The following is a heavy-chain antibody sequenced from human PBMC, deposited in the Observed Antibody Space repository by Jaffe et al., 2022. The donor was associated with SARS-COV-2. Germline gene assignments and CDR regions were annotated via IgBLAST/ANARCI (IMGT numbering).Heavy chain of an antibody. CDR1: GGTFSSYT. J-gene: IGHJ6*02. D-gene: IGHD3-10*01. CDR3: ASRRRFGDWGMDV. V-gene: IGHV1-69*02. CDR2: IIPILGIA. Sequence: QVQLVQSGAEVKKPGSSVKVSCKASGGTFSSYTISWVRQAPGQGLEWMGRIIPILGIANYAQKFQGRVTITADKSTSTAYMELSSLRSEDTAVYYCASRRRFGDWGMDVWGQGTTVTVSS.